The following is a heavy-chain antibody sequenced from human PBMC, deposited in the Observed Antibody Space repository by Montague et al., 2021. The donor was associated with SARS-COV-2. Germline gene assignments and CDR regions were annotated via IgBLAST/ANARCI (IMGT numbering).Heavy chain of an antibody. CDR1: GFSLSTSGMC. V-gene: IGHV2-70*11. CDR3: ARRTYDILTSCDYDMDD. CDR2: IDWDDDK. D-gene: IGHD3-9*01. Sequence: VKPTQTLTLTCTFSGFSLSTSGMCVSWIRQPPGKALEWLARIDWDDDKYYSTSLKTRLTISKDTSKNQVVLTMTNMDPVDTATYYCARRTYDILTSCDYDMDDWGQGTTVTVSS. J-gene: IGHJ6*02.